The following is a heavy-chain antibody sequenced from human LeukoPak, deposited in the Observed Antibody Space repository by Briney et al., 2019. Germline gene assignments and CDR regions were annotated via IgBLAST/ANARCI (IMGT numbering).Heavy chain of an antibody. J-gene: IGHJ4*02. V-gene: IGHV3-11*04. CDR3: VITVTTSHYFDY. CDR1: RFTFGDYY. D-gene: IGHD4-11*01. Sequence: KTGGSLRLSCAPSRFTFGDYYMSWIRQSPGKGLEWISYITFSSKTRYYADSVKGRFTISRDNSKNTLYLQMNSLRAEDTAVYYCVITVTTSHYFDYWGQGTLVTVSS. CDR2: ITFSSKTR.